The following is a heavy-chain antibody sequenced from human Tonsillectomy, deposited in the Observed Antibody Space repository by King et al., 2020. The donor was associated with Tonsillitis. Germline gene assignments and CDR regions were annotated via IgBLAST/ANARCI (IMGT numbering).Heavy chain of an antibody. CDR1: GFTVSSNY. CDR3: ARXXXGXXXAGYXXY. CDR2: IYSGGST. Sequence: VQLVESGGGLIQXGGSLRLSCAASGFTVSSNYMSWVRQAPGKGLEWVSVIYSGGSTYYADSVKGRFXISRDNSKNTLXLQMNSLRAEETAVYYCARXXXGXXXAGYXXYWGXXTXVTVXS. V-gene: IGHV3-53*01. J-gene: IGHJ4*01.